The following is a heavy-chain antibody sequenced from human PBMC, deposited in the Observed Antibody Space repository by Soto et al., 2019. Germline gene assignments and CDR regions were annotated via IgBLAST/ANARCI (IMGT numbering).Heavy chain of an antibody. D-gene: IGHD1-1*01. CDR2: ISAHNGNT. J-gene: IGHJ4*02. CDR1: GYTFTTYG. CDR3: ARGRYGDY. Sequence: QVHLVQSGAEVKKPGASVKVSCKGSGYTFTTYGITWVRQAPGQGLEWMGWISAHNGNTNYAQKLQGRGTVTIDTSTSTAYMELRSLRSDDTAVYYCARGRYGDYWGKGALVTVSS. V-gene: IGHV1-18*01.